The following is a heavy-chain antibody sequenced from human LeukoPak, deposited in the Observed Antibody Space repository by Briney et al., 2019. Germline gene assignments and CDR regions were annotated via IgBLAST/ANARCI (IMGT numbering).Heavy chain of an antibody. V-gene: IGHV4-30-4*01. CDR1: VGSLRSGDYY. J-gene: IGHJ5*02. CDR3: VGYGSGSYYPENNWFDP. D-gene: IGHD3-10*01. CDR2: IYYSGST. Sequence: PSQTLSLTCTVSVGSLRSGDYYWSWIRQPPGKGLEWIGHIYYSGSTYYNPSLKSRVTISVDTAKNQFSLKLSSVTAADTAVYYCVGYGSGSYYPENNWFDPWGQGTLVTVSS.